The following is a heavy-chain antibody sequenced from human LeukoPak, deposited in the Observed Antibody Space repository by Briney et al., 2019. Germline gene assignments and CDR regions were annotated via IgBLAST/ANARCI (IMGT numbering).Heavy chain of an antibody. CDR1: GYTFTSYD. CDR2: MNPNSGNT. V-gene: IGHV1-8*01. D-gene: IGHD3-10*01. Sequence: ASVTVSCKASGYTFTSYDINWVRQATGQGLEWMGWMNPNSGNTGYAQKFQGRVTMTRNTSISTAYMELSSLRSEDTAVYCCARVGYYGSGSPNWFDPWGQGTLVTVSS. CDR3: ARVGYYGSGSPNWFDP. J-gene: IGHJ5*02.